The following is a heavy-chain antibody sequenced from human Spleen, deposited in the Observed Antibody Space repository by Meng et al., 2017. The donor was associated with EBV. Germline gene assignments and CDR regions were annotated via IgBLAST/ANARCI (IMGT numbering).Heavy chain of an antibody. Sequence: WAAYLFNTHEPLSLRFAVYGRFFPYCCLSLIPQSPGKGLEWIGEINHRESTHYKPSLKSRVTISVDTSKNQFSLNLTSVTAADTAVYYCARGMVAAASLDWWGQGTLVTVSS. CDR1: GRFFPYCC. CDR2: INHREST. J-gene: IGHJ4*02. D-gene: IGHD2-2*01. V-gene: IGHV4-34*01. CDR3: ARGMVAAASLDW.